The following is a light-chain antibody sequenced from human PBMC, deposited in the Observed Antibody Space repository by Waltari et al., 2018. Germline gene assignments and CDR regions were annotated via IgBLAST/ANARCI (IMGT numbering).Light chain of an antibody. Sequence: DIVMTQSPDSLAVSLGERATINCKSSQSVLYSYNSKKYLAWYQQKPGQPPKLLLSWASTRASGAPDRFSGSGSGTDFTLTISSLQAEDVAVYYCHQYYTTPRTFGQGTKVEIK. CDR1: QSVLYSYNSKKY. CDR3: HQYYTTPRT. CDR2: WAS. J-gene: IGKJ1*01. V-gene: IGKV4-1*01.